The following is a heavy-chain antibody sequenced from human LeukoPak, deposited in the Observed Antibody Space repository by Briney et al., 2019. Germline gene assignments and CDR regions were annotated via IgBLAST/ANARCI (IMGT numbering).Heavy chain of an antibody. CDR3: ARAHTVTIDY. D-gene: IGHD4-11*01. J-gene: IGHJ4*02. Sequence: GGSLRLSCAASGFTFNTYGLHWVRQAPGKGLEWVAVISYDGSNKYYADSVKGRFTISRDNSKNTLYLQMNSLRAEDTAVYYCARAHTVTIDYWGQGTLVTVSS. CDR1: GFTFNTYG. V-gene: IGHV3-30*19. CDR2: ISYDGSNK.